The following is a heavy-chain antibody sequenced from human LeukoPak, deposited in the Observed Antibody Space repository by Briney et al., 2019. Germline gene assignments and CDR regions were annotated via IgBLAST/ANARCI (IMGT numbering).Heavy chain of an antibody. CDR3: ASYDILTGHDY. J-gene: IGHJ4*02. CDR1: GGSISSYY. CDR2: IYYGGST. D-gene: IGHD3-9*01. V-gene: IGHV4-59*08. Sequence: SETLSLTCTVSGGSISSYYWSWIRQPPGKGLEWIGYIYYGGSTNYNPSLKSRVTISVDTSKNQFSLKLSSVTAADTAVYYCASYDILTGHDYWGQGTLDTVSS.